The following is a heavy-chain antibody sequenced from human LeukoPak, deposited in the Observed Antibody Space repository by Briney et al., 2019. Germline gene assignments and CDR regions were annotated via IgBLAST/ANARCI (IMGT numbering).Heavy chain of an antibody. V-gene: IGHV4-59*01. J-gene: IGHJ4*02. Sequence: SETLSLTCTVSGGSISSYYWSWIRQPPGKGLEWIGYIYYSGSTNYNPSLKSRVTMSVDTSKNQFSLKLSSVTAADTAVYYCASTRDGYTGYYFDYWGQGTLVTVSS. CDR3: ASTRDGYTGYYFDY. CDR1: GGSISSYY. D-gene: IGHD5-24*01. CDR2: IYYSGST.